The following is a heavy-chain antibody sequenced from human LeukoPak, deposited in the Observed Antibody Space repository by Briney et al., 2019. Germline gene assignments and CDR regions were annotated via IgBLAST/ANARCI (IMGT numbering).Heavy chain of an antibody. Sequence: SVKVSCKASGGTFSSYAISWVRQAPGQGLEWMGRIIPIFGTANYAQKFQGRVTITTDESTSTAYMELSSLRSEDTAVYYCARRDSSGYLLHDYWGQGTLVTVSS. J-gene: IGHJ4*02. CDR3: ARRDSSGYLLHDY. CDR2: IIPIFGTA. V-gene: IGHV1-69*05. CDR1: GGTFSSYA. D-gene: IGHD3-22*01.